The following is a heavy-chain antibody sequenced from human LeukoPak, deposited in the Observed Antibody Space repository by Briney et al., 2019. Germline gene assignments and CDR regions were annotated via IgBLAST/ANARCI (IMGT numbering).Heavy chain of an antibody. J-gene: IGHJ4*02. CDR2: IRSKASGGTT. V-gene: IGHV3-49*04. Sequence: PGRSLRLSCTASEFTFPDYAMSWVRQATGKGLEWVGFIRSKASGGTTEYTASVKGRFTISRDDSKSIAYLQMNSLITEDTAIYYCTRGYSIDYWGQGTQVTVSS. CDR1: EFTFPDYA. CDR3: TRGYSIDY. D-gene: IGHD4-11*01.